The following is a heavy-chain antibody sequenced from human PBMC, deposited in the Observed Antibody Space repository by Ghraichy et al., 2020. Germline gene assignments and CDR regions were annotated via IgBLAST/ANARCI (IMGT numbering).Heavy chain of an antibody. CDR3: ARDPTVTSSYYFDY. D-gene: IGHD4-17*01. J-gene: IGHJ4*02. CDR1: GFTFSSYS. V-gene: IGHV3-48*02. CDR2: ISSSSSTI. Sequence: GGSLRLSCAASGFTFSSYSMNWVRQAPGKGLEWVSYISSSSSTIYYADSVKGRFTISRDNAKNSLYLQMNSLRDEDTAVYYCARDPTVTSSYYFDYWGQGTLVTVSS.